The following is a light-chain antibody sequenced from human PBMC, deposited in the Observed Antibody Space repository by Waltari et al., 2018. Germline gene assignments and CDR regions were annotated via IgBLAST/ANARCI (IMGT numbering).Light chain of an antibody. CDR2: GAS. V-gene: IGKV3-20*01. CDR3: QQYGTSPPET. Sequence: EIVLTQSPGTLSLSPGESATLSCRASQSSSSSYLAWYQQKPGQAPRPLIYGASSRATGIPDRFSGSGSGTDFTLTISRLEPEDFAVYYCQQYGTSPPETFGQGTKVEIK. CDR1: QSSSSSY. J-gene: IGKJ1*01.